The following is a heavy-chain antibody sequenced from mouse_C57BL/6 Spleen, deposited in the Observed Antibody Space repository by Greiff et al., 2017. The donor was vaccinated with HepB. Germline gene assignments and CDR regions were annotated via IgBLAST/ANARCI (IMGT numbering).Heavy chain of an antibody. D-gene: IGHD2-2*01. CDR3: TRGGGYDDWYFDV. CDR1: GYTFTDYE. J-gene: IGHJ1*03. Sequence: QVQLKESGAELVRPGASVTLSCKASGYTFTDYEMHWVKQTPVHGLEWIGAIDPETGGTAYNQKFKGKAILTADKSSSTAYMELRSLTSEDSAVYYCTRGGGYDDWYFDVWGTGTTVTVSS. CDR2: IDPETGGT. V-gene: IGHV1-15*01.